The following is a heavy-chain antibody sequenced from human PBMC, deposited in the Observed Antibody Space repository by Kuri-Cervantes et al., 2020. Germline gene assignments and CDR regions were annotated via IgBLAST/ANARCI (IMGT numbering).Heavy chain of an antibody. J-gene: IGHJ4*02. CDR1: GGTFSSYA. CDR3: AREGPMKWRTKDKNLQLLVY. V-gene: IGHV1-69*13. Sequence: SVKVSCKASGGTFSSYAISWVRQAPGQGLEWMGGIIPIFGTANYAQKFQGRVTITADESTSTAYMELSSLRSEDTAVYYCAREGPMKWRTKDKNLQLLVYWGQGTLVTDSS. CDR2: IIPIFGTA. D-gene: IGHD2-15*01.